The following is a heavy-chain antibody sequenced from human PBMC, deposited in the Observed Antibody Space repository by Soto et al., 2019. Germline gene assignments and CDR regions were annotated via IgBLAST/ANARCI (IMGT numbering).Heavy chain of an antibody. CDR1: GYTFTGYY. J-gene: IGHJ6*03. CDR3: ARAHIGYCTNGVCSPNYYMDV. D-gene: IGHD2-8*01. V-gene: IGHV1-2*04. Sequence: SVKVSCKASGYTFTGYYMHWVRQAPGQGLEWMGWINPNSGGTNYAQKFQGWVTMTRDTSISTAYMELSRLRSDDTAVYYCARAHIGYCTNGVCSPNYYMDVWGKGTTVTVSS. CDR2: INPNSGGT.